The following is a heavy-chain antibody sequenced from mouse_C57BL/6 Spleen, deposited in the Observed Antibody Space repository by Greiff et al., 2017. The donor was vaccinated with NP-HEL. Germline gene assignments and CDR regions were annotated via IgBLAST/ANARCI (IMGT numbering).Heavy chain of an antibody. CDR2: IDSSDSYT. CDR1: GYTFTSYW. CDR3: ARWGPLPVGDFDY. J-gene: IGHJ2*01. V-gene: IGHV1-69*01. Sequence: VQLQQPGAELVMPGASVKLSCKASGYTFTSYWMHWVKQRPGQGLEWIGEIDSSDSYTNYNQKFKGKSTLTVDKSSSTAYMQLSSLTSEDSAVYYCARWGPLPVGDFDYWGQGTTLTVSS.